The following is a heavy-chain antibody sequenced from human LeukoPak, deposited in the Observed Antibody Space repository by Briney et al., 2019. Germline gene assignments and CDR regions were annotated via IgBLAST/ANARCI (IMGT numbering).Heavy chain of an antibody. CDR3: TRVWFGELLYYYGMDV. CDR2: IRSKAYGGTT. D-gene: IGHD3-10*01. V-gene: IGHV3-49*04. CDR1: GFTFGDYA. J-gene: IGHJ6*04. Sequence: PGGSLRLSCTASGFTFGDYAMSWVRQAPGKGLEWVGFIRSKAYGGTTEYAASVKGRFTNSRDDSKSIAYLQMNSLKTEDTAVYYCTRVWFGELLYYYGMDVWGKGTTVTVSS.